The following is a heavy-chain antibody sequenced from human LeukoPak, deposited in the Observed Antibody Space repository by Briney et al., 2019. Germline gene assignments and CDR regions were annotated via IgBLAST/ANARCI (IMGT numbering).Heavy chain of an antibody. CDR2: IYPGDSDT. J-gene: IGHJ4*02. V-gene: IGHV5-51*01. CDR3: ARAPCSSTSCRGAFDY. D-gene: IGHD2-2*01. Sequence: GESLKISCKGSGYNFTNYWIAWVRQTPGKGLEWMGIIYPGDSDTRYSPSFQGQVTISADKSISTASLQWSSLKASDTAVYYCARAPCSSTSCRGAFDYWGQGTLVTVSS. CDR1: GYNFTNYW.